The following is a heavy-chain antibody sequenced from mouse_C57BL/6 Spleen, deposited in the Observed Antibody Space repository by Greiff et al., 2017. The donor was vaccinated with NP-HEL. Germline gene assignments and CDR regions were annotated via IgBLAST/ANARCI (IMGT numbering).Heavy chain of an antibody. V-gene: IGHV1-80*01. CDR2: IYPGDGDT. CDR3: AYSNYGGFAY. Sequence: VQLQQSGAELVKPGASVKISCKASGYAFNSYWMNWVKQRPGKGLEWIGQIYPGDGDTNYNGKFKGKATLTADKSSNTAYMQLSSLTSEDSAVYFFAYSNYGGFAYWGQGTLVTVSA. CDR1: GYAFNSYW. J-gene: IGHJ3*01. D-gene: IGHD2-5*01.